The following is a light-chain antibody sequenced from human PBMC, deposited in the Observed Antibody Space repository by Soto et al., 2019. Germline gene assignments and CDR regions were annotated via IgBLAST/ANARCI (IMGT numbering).Light chain of an antibody. V-gene: IGKV1-NL1*01. J-gene: IGKJ4*01. CDR3: QQYYNGPLT. Sequence: DIQMTQSPPSLSASIGDRVSITCRASQDIKTSLAWYQNKPGEPPQLLIFTASRSEGGVPSRFRGSGSGTDFTLNIPGLQPEDFEAYYCQQYYNGPLTFCGGTAVE. CDR1: QDIKTS. CDR2: TAS.